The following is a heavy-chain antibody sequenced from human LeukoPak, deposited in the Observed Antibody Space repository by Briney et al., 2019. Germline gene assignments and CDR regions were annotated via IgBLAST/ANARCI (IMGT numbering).Heavy chain of an antibody. J-gene: IGHJ4*02. V-gene: IGHV4-59*08. Sequence: SETLSLTCTVSGGSTSSYYWSWIRQPPGKGLEWIGYIYYTGNTNYNPSLKSRVTISVDTSKNQFSLNLSSVTAADTAIYYCARLGGATSPFGYWGQGTLVTVSS. D-gene: IGHD1-26*01. CDR2: IYYTGNT. CDR3: ARLGGATSPFGY. CDR1: GGSTSSYY.